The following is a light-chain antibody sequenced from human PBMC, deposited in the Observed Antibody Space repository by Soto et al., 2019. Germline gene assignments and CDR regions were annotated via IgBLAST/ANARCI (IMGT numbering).Light chain of an antibody. CDR3: QQLNSYPPRLT. V-gene: IGKV1-9*01. Sequence: IQLTQSPSSLSASVGDRVTITCRASQGINSYLAWYQQKPGKAPKLLIYAASTLQSGVPSRFSGSGSGTDFTLTISSLQPEDLATYYCQQLNSYPPRLTFGGGTKVDIK. CDR2: AAS. J-gene: IGKJ4*01. CDR1: QGINSY.